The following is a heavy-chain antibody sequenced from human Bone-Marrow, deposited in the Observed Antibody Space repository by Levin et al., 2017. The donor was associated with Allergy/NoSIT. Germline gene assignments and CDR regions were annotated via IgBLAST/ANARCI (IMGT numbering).Heavy chain of an antibody. D-gene: IGHD6-19*01. CDR1: GFTFSSYW. V-gene: IGHV3-7*04. J-gene: IGHJ6*02. CDR3: ASDAVSGWYNYYGMDV. Sequence: GGSLRLSCAASGFTFSSYWMSWVRQAPGKGLEWVANIKQEGSEKYYVDSVKGRFTISRDNAKNSLYLQMNSLRAEDTAVYYCASDAVSGWYNYYGMDVWGQGTTVTVSS. CDR2: IKQEGSEK.